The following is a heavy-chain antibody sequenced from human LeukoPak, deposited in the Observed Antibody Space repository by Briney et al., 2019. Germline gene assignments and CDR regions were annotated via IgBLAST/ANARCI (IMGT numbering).Heavy chain of an antibody. Sequence: GGSLRLSCVASGFTFSSYGMHWVRQAPGKGLEWVALIWYDGSNKYYADSVKGRLTISRDNSKNTLYLQMNSLRAEDTAVYYCAREGPRGNSQFDYWGQGTLVTVSS. V-gene: IGHV3-33*01. CDR1: GFTFSSYG. J-gene: IGHJ4*02. CDR2: IWYDGSNK. CDR3: AREGPRGNSQFDY. D-gene: IGHD2/OR15-2a*01.